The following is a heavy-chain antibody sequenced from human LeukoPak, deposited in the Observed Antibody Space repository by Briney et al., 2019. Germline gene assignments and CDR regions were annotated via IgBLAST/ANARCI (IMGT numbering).Heavy chain of an antibody. D-gene: IGHD3-10*01. CDR3: AKDLRNGSGR. Sequence: GGSLRLSCAASGFTFSNAWMSWVRQAPGKGLEWVSSISRSGSTKYYADSVKGRFTISRDNSKNTLYLQMNSLRAEDTAVYYCAKDLRNGSGRWGQGTLVTVSS. CDR2: ISRSGSTK. J-gene: IGHJ4*02. CDR1: GFTFSNAW. V-gene: IGHV3-48*01.